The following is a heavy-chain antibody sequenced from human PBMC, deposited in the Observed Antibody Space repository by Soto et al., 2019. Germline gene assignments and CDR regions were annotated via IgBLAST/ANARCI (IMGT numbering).Heavy chain of an antibody. CDR1: GFTFSSYA. V-gene: IGHV3-23*01. Sequence: GGSLRLSCAASGFTFSSYAMSWVRQAPGKGLEWVSAISGSGGSTYYADSVKGRFTISRDNSKNTLYLQMNSLRAEDTAVYYCARGSYYDSSGYYHFDYWGQGTLVTVSS. J-gene: IGHJ4*02. D-gene: IGHD3-22*01. CDR2: ISGSGGST. CDR3: ARGSYYDSSGYYHFDY.